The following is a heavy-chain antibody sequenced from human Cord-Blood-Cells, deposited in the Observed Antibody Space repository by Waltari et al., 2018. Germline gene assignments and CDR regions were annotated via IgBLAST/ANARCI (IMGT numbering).Heavy chain of an antibody. J-gene: IGHJ4*02. CDR1: GFTFSSYW. V-gene: IGHV3-7*01. Sequence: EVQLVESGGGLVQPGGSLRLSCAASGFTFSSYWMSWVRQAPGKGVEWVANKKQDGSEKYYVDSVKGRFTITRDNAKNSLYLQMNSLRAEDTAVYYCARNTGQLVHYWGQGTLVTVSS. CDR2: KKQDGSEK. D-gene: IGHD6-6*01. CDR3: ARNTGQLVHY.